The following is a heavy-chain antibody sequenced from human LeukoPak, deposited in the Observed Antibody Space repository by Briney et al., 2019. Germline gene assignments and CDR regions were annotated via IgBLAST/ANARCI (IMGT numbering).Heavy chain of an antibody. J-gene: IGHJ4*02. D-gene: IGHD2-15*01. CDR2: IYYSGNT. V-gene: IGHV4-61*01. CDR3: ARDVGRSSWLDY. CDR1: GGSVTSGSYY. Sequence: SETLSLTCTVSGGSVTSGSYYWSWIRQPPGKGLEWIGYIYYSGNTNYNPSLKSRVTISVDTSKNQFSLKLSSVIAADTAVYYCARDVGRSSWLDYWGQGILVTVSS.